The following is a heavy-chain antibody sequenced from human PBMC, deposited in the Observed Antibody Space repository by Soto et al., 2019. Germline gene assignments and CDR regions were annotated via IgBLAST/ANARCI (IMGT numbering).Heavy chain of an antibody. CDR2: INHSGST. D-gene: IGHD6-25*01. CDR1: GGSFSGYY. CDR3: AGRSVNYLYYGLDV. Sequence: PSETLSLTCAVYGGSFSGYYWSWIRQPPGKGLEWIGEINHSGSTNYNPSLKSRVTISVDTSKNQFSLKLSSVTAADTAVYNCAGRSVNYLYYGLDVWGQRTTVTVSS. V-gene: IGHV4-34*01. J-gene: IGHJ6*02.